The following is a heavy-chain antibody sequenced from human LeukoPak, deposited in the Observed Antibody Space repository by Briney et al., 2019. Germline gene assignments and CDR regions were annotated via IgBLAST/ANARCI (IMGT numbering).Heavy chain of an antibody. CDR3: ARVRYSPDY. CDR1: GFTFSAYF. D-gene: IGHD6-13*01. J-gene: IGHJ4*02. Sequence: AGGSLRLSCSASGFTFSAYFMHWVRQAPGKGLEWVSYISSSSSTIYYADSVKGRFTISRDNAKNSLYLQMNSLRAEDTAVYYCARVRYSPDYWGQGTLVTVSS. CDR2: ISSSSSTI. V-gene: IGHV3-48*01.